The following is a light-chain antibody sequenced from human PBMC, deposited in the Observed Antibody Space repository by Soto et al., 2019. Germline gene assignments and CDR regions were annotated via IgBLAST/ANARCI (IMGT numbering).Light chain of an antibody. Sequence: EIVLTQSPGTLSLSPGERATLSCRASQSVSNNYLAWYQQRPGQAPRLLTYGASSRAIGIPDRFSGSGSGTDCTLTINRLEPEDFAVYYCQQYGNSPWTFGQGTKVEIK. V-gene: IGKV3-20*01. CDR2: GAS. CDR1: QSVSNNY. CDR3: QQYGNSPWT. J-gene: IGKJ1*01.